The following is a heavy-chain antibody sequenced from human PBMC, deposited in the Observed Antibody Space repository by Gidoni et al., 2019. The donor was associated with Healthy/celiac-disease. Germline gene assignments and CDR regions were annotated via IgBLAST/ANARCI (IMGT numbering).Heavy chain of an antibody. CDR3: ARAKIRYSDYLLRNWFDP. D-gene: IGHD3-9*01. CDR1: GGSFSGYY. V-gene: IGHV4-34*01. Sequence: QVQLQQWGAGLLKPSETLSLTCAVYGGSFSGYYWNWIRQPPGKGLEWIGEINHSGSTNYNPSLKSRVTISVDTSKNQFSLKLSSVTAADTAVYYCARAKIRYSDYLLRNWFDPWGQGTLVTVSS. CDR2: INHSGST. J-gene: IGHJ5*02.